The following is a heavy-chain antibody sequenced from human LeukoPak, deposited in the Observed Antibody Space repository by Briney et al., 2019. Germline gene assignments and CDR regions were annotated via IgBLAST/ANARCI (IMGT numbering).Heavy chain of an antibody. CDR1: GFTFDDYA. V-gene: IGHV3-9*01. Sequence: GGSLRLSCAASGFTFDDYAMHWVRQAPGKGLEWVSGISWNSGSIGYADSVKGRFTISRDNAKNSPYLQMNSLRAEDTALYYCAKDIGAAAGGVYDAFDIWGQGTMVTVSS. CDR2: ISWNSGSI. CDR3: AKDIGAAAGGVYDAFDI. D-gene: IGHD6-13*01. J-gene: IGHJ3*02.